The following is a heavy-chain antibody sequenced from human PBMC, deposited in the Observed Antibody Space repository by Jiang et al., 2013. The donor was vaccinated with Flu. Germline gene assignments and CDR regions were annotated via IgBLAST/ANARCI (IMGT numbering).Heavy chain of an antibody. J-gene: IGHJ4*02. D-gene: IGHD6-19*01. Sequence: GIINPSGGSTSYAQKFQGRVTITRDTSASTAYMELSSLRSEDTAVYYCARARPIAVAGNFDYWGRGTLVTVSS. V-gene: IGHV1-46*01. CDR2: INPSGGST. CDR3: ARARPIAVAGNFDY.